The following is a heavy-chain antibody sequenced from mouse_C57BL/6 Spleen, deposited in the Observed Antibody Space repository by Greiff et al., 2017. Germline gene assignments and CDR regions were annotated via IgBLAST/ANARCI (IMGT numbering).Heavy chain of an antibody. D-gene: IGHD1-1*01. CDR3: ARDGSIPYYFDD. V-gene: IGHV1-55*01. Sequence: VQLQQPGAELVKPGASVKMSCKASGYTFTSYWITWVKQGPGQGLEWIGDIYPGSGSTNYNEKFTSKATLTGDTASSPAYMQISSRSSEDAAVYCGARDGSIPYYFDDWGTGTTLTVSS. J-gene: IGHJ2*01. CDR1: GYTFTSYW. CDR2: IYPGSGST.